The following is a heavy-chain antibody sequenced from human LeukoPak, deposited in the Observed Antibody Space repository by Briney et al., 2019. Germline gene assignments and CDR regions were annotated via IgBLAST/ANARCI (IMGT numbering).Heavy chain of an antibody. CDR2: IHYSGST. D-gene: IGHD3-10*01. CDR3: ARQAYYYGVENPRLYYFDY. J-gene: IGHJ4*02. V-gene: IGHV4-59*01. CDR1: GGSISSYY. Sequence: SETLSLTCTVSGGSISSYYWTWIRQPPGKGLEWIGYIHYSGSTKYKASLRSRVTISLDTSKNQFSLRMTSVTAADTAVYYCARQAYYYGVENPRLYYFDYWGQGTLVTVSS.